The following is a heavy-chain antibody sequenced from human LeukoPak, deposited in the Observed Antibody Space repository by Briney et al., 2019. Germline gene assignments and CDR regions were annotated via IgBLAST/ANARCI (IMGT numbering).Heavy chain of an antibody. Sequence: PGGSLRLSCAASGFTFSSYEMNWVRQAPGKGLEWVSYISSSGSTIYYADSVKGRFTTSRDNAKNSLYLQMNSLRAEDTAVYYCASLLPHYDYVWGSPYGMDVWGQGTTVTVSS. CDR2: ISSSGSTI. J-gene: IGHJ6*02. D-gene: IGHD3-16*01. V-gene: IGHV3-48*03. CDR3: ASLLPHYDYVWGSPYGMDV. CDR1: GFTFSSYE.